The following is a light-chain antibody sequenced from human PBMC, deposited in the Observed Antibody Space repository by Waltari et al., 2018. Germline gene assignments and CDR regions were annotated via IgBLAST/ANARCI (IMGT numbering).Light chain of an antibody. CDR2: SAS. CDR1: QRISSY. CDR3: QRTYNASSLT. Sequence: CRVSQRISSYLHCLRQKTGRVPNLLIYSASNLQSGVASRFIGSGSGTDFTLTISSLQPEDVATYYGQRTYNASSLTFGGGTKVEIK. V-gene: IGKV1-27*01. J-gene: IGKJ4*01.